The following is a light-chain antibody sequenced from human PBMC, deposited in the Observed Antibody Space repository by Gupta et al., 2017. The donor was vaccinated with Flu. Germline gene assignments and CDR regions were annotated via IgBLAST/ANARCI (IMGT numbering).Light chain of an antibody. V-gene: IGKV3-11*01. Sequence: EIVLTQSPATLSLSPGERATLSCRDSQSVSSYLAWYQQKPGQAPRLIIYDASNRAMGITARFSGSGEDKDFTLTSSRLEHEDFAVYYRHQRSTLHTFGRGTKVEIK. CDR3: HQRSTLHT. J-gene: IGKJ4*01. CDR2: DAS. CDR1: QSVSSY.